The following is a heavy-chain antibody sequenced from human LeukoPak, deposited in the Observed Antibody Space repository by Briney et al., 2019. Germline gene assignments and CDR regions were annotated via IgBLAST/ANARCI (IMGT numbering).Heavy chain of an antibody. J-gene: IGHJ4*02. D-gene: IGHD6-13*01. CDR3: ASLSGAAAGRGVDY. V-gene: IGHV1-2*02. CDR1: GYTFTGYY. Sequence: ASVKVSCKASGYTFTGYYMHWVRQAPGQGLEWMGWINPNSGGTNYAQKFQGRLTMTRDTSISTAYMELSRLRSADPAVYYCASLSGAAAGRGVDYWGQGTLVTVSS. CDR2: INPNSGGT.